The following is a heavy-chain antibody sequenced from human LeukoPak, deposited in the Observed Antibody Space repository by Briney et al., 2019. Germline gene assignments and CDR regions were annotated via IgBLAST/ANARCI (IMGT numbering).Heavy chain of an antibody. CDR3: AADFVSAAGPSNWFDP. D-gene: IGHD6-13*01. V-gene: IGHV1-58*02. J-gene: IGHJ5*02. CDR1: GFTFTSSA. CDR2: VVVGSGNT. Sequence: SVKVSCKASGFTFTSSAMQRVRQARGQRLEWIGWVVVGSGNTNYAQKFQERVTITRDMSTSTAYMELSSLRSEDTAVYYCAADFVSAAGPSNWFDPWGQGTLVTVSS.